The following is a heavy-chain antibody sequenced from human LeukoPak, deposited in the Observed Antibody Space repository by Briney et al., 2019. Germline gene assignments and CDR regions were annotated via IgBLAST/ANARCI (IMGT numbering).Heavy chain of an antibody. D-gene: IGHD3-16*02. CDR3: ARWGGIMITFGGVIVRTPGQNFDY. J-gene: IGHJ4*02. CDR1: GGSISSSSYY. Sequence: SETLSLTCTVSGGSISSSSYYWGWIRQPPGKGLEWIGSIYYSGSTYYNPSLKSRVTISVDTSKNQFSLKLSSVTAADTAVYYCARWGGIMITFGGVIVRTPGQNFDYWGQGTLVTVSS. V-gene: IGHV4-39*07. CDR2: IYYSGST.